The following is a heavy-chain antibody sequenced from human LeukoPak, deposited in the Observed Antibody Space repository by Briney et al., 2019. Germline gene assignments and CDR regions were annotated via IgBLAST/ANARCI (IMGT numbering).Heavy chain of an antibody. V-gene: IGHV3-23*01. CDR1: GFTFSSYG. CDR3: ARGVAGELLWKNDY. Sequence: PGGSLRLSCAASGFTFSSYGMSWVRQAPGKGLEWVSSTTGTGGSTYYADSVKGRITISRDSSKNTLYLQMNSLRAEDTAVYYCARGVAGELLWKNDYWGQGTLVTVSS. CDR2: TTGTGGST. D-gene: IGHD3-10*01. J-gene: IGHJ4*02.